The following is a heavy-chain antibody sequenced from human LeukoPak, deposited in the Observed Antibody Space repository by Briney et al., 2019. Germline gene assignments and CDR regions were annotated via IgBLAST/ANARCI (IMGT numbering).Heavy chain of an antibody. D-gene: IGHD6-19*01. CDR1: GFTFSSYS. Sequence: GGSLRLSCAASGFTFSSYSMNWVRQAPGKGLEWVSYISSSSSTIYYADSVKGRFTISRDNSKNTLYLQMNSLRAEDTAVYYCACAGSGWSEYYFDYWGQGTLVTVSS. V-gene: IGHV3-48*01. CDR3: ACAGSGWSEYYFDY. J-gene: IGHJ4*02. CDR2: ISSSSSTI.